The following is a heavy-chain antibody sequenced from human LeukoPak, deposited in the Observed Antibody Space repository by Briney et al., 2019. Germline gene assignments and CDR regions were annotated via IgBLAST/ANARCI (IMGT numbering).Heavy chain of an antibody. V-gene: IGHV4-39*07. J-gene: IGHJ4*02. Sequence: SETLSLTCTVSGGSISSSSYYWGWIRQPPGKGLEWIGSIYYSGSTYYNPSLKSRVTISVDTSKNQFSLKLSSVTAADTAVYYCARDVSGSWYALDYWGQGALVTVSS. CDR2: IYYSGST. CDR1: GGSISSSSYY. D-gene: IGHD6-13*01. CDR3: ARDVSGSWYALDY.